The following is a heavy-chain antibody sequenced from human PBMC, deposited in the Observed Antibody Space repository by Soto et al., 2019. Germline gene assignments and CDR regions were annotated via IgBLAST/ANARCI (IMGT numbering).Heavy chain of an antibody. V-gene: IGHV3-48*02. CDR2: ISSSSSTI. D-gene: IGHD5-18*01. CDR1: GFTFSSYS. J-gene: IGHJ4*02. CDR3: ARDSDIQLWFFDY. Sequence: EVQLVESGGGLVQPGGSLRLSCAASGFTFSSYSMNWVRQAPGKGLEWVSYISSSSSTIYYADSVKGRFTISRDNAKNSLYLHINSLRDEDTAVYYCARDSDIQLWFFDYWGQGTLVTVAS.